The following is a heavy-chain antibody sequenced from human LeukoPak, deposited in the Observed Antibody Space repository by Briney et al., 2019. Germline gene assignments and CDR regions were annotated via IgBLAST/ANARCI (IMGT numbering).Heavy chain of an antibody. V-gene: IGHV3-30-3*01. CDR2: ISYDGSNK. J-gene: IGHJ3*02. Sequence: GSLRLSCAASGFTFSSYAMHWVRQAPGKGLEWVAVISYDGSNKYYADSVKGRFTISRDNSKNTLYLQMNSLRAEDTAVYYCARDYYDSSGYRWLVSSGAFDIWGQGTMVTVSS. CDR3: ARDYYDSSGYRWLVSSGAFDI. D-gene: IGHD3-22*01. CDR1: GFTFSSYA.